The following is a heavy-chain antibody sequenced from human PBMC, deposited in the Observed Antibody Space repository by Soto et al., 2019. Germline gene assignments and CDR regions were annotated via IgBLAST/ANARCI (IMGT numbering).Heavy chain of an antibody. CDR1: GGSISSYY. Sequence: SETLSLTCTVSGGSISSYYWSWIRQPPGKGLEWIGYIYYSGSTNYNPSLKSRVTISVDTSKNQFSLKLSSVTAADTAVYYCARDISSRAVAGDNWFDPWGQGTLVTVSS. CDR2: IYYSGST. CDR3: ARDISSRAVAGDNWFDP. J-gene: IGHJ5*02. D-gene: IGHD6-19*01. V-gene: IGHV4-59*01.